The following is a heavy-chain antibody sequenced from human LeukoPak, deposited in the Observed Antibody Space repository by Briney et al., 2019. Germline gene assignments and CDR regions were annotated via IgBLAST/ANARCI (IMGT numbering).Heavy chain of an antibody. Sequence: PGGSLRLSCAASGFTFSSYGLHWVRQAPGKGLKWVAFIRYDGSNKYYGDSMKGRFTISRDNSKNTMYLQMNNLRVEDTAVYFCAKDHHFYDSSGADYWGQGTRVTVSS. CDR3: AKDHHFYDSSGADY. CDR2: IRYDGSNK. V-gene: IGHV3-30*02. CDR1: GFTFSSYG. D-gene: IGHD3-22*01. J-gene: IGHJ4*02.